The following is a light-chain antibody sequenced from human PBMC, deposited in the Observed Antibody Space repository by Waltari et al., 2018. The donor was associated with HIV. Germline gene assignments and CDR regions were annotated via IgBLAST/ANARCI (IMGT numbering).Light chain of an antibody. Sequence: QSARAQPLPAPRSPGLSGTLPSLVAHTSVGGPKALPWYQQHPGKAPKLMIYEVNKRPSGVPDRFSGSKSANTASLTVSGLQADDEADYYCNSYAGSNNWVFGGGTKLTVL. CDR2: EVN. V-gene: IGLV2-8*01. CDR3: NSYAGSNNWV. J-gene: IGLJ3*02. CDR1: HTSVGGPKA.